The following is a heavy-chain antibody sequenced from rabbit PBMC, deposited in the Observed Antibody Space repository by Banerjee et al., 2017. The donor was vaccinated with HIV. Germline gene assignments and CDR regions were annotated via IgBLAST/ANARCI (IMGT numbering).Heavy chain of an antibody. CDR3: ARGAWSSSSGWDL. CDR2: IYYNTGST. J-gene: IGHJ3*01. CDR1: GFSFSNNYY. V-gene: IGHV1S45*01. D-gene: IGHD1-1*01. Sequence: QEQLVESGGGLVQPEGSLTLTCTASGFSFSNNYYMCWVRQAPGKGLEWIACIYYNTGSTWYANWAKGRFTISKTSSTTVTLQLNSLTAADTATYFCARGAWSSSSGWDLWGQGTLVTVS.